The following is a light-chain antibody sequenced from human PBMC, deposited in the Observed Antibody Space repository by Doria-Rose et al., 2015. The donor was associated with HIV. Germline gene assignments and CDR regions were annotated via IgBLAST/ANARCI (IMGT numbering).Light chain of an antibody. Sequence: TQSPLSLSVTPGQPASISCRTSQSLVNSDGQTSSYWYQQKTGQSPQLLIYEVSNRFSGVPDRFSGSGSGTDFTLKISRVEPEDFGVYYCMQTILLPFTFGPGTTVDIK. J-gene: IGKJ3*01. V-gene: IGKV2D-29*02. CDR1: QSLVNSDGQTS. CDR2: EVS. CDR3: MQTILLPFT.